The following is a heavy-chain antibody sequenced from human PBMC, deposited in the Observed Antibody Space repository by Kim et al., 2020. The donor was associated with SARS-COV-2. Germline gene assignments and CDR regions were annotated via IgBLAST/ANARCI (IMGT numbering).Heavy chain of an antibody. V-gene: IGHV3-21*01. CDR3: ARAGSSSSAIDY. J-gene: IGHJ4*02. Sequence: YYEDSVKGRYTISRDNANNSLYQQMSSLDAEETAVYYCARAGSSSSAIDYWGQGTLVTVSS. D-gene: IGHD6-6*01.